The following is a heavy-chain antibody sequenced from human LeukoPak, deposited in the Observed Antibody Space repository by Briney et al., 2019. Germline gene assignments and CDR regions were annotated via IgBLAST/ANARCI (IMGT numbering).Heavy chain of an antibody. CDR1: GGSISSSSYY. Sequence: SETLSLTCTVSGGSISSSSYYWGWIRQPPGKGLEWIGSMYYSGSTYYNPSHKSRVTISVDTSKNQFSLKLSSVTAADTAVYYCATSSGSYYYWGQGTLVTVSS. J-gene: IGHJ4*02. D-gene: IGHD1-26*01. CDR2: MYYSGST. V-gene: IGHV4-39*01. CDR3: ATSSGSYYY.